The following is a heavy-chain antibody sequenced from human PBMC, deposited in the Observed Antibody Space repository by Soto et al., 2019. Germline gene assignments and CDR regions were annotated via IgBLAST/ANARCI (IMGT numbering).Heavy chain of an antibody. CDR1: GDAVTSVNYF. V-gene: IGHV4-61*01. CDR3: ARGEGNSYYAYHFDT. CDR2: ISNSGIS. Sequence: SETLSLTCAVSGDAVTSVNYFWTWIRQPPGGGLEWIGYISNSGISKYNPSLKSRVAMSQDTSKNQFSLNLHSVTAADTAVYFWARGEGNSYYAYHFDTWGQGALVTVSS. J-gene: IGHJ4*02. D-gene: IGHD2-21*01.